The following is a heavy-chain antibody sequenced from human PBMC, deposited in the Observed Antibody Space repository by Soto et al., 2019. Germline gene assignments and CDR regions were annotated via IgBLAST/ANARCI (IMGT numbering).Heavy chain of an antibody. V-gene: IGHV3-30-3*01. D-gene: IGHD3-3*02. CDR3: ARNIIYFDS. J-gene: IGHJ4*02. CDR1: GFTFGNFA. Sequence: SLRLSCAASGFTFGNFALDWVRQAPGKGLEWVASISYDGTNEHYADSVKGRFTISRDNSKNTVYLQLQSLRVDDTAVYFCARNIIYFDSWGQGTLVTVSS. CDR2: ISYDGTNE.